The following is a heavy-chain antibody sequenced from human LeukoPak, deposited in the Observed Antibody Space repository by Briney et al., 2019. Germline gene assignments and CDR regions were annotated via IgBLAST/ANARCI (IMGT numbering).Heavy chain of an antibody. CDR3: ARGGPSGSHTAY. D-gene: IGHD1-26*01. CDR1: GYSVSSGYY. J-gene: IGHJ4*02. CDR2: INHSGST. Sequence: PAETLSLTCTVSGYSVSSGYYWGLIRQPPGKRLEWIGSINHSGSTYYNPSLRSRVTISVDTSKNQFSLKLSSVTAADTAVYSCARGGPSGSHTAYWGQGTLVTVSS. V-gene: IGHV4-38-2*02.